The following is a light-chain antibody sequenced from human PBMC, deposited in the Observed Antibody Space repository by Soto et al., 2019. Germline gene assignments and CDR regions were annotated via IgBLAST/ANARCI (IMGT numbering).Light chain of an antibody. CDR3: QQCYSNPRT. J-gene: IGKJ1*01. V-gene: IGKV3D-20*02. CDR1: QRVYSSY. CDR2: DAS. Sequence: SQSPGTLSLSTGERATLSCRASQRVYSSYLAWYQQKPGQAPRLLIYDASNWATGIPARFSGSGSGTDFTLTISSLQPEDFATYYCQQCYSNPRTFAQGTKVAIK.